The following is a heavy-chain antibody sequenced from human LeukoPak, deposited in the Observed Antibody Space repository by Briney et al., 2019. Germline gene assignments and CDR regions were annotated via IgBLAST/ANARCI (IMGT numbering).Heavy chain of an antibody. CDR3: AKHLALIVVAKVGMDV. CDR1: GFTFSSYA. J-gene: IGHJ6*02. V-gene: IGHV3-23*01. CDR2: ISGSGGST. Sequence: GGSLRLSCAASGFTFSSYAMSWVRQAPGKGLEWVSAISGSGGSTYYADSVKGRFTISRDNSKNTLYLQMNGLRAEDTAVYYCAKHLALIVVAKVGMDVWGQGTTVTVSS. D-gene: IGHD3-22*01.